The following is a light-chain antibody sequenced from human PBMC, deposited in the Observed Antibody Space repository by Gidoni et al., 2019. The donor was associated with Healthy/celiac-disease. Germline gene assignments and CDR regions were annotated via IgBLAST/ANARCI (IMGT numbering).Light chain of an antibody. CDR2: GAS. Sequence: PAALSVSPGERATLSCRASQSVSSNLAWYQQKPGQAPRLLIYGASTRATGIPARFSGSGSGTEFTLTISSLQSEDFAVYYCQQYNNWPSLTFGGGTKVEIK. CDR1: QSVSSN. J-gene: IGKJ4*01. CDR3: QQYNNWPSLT. V-gene: IGKV3-15*01.